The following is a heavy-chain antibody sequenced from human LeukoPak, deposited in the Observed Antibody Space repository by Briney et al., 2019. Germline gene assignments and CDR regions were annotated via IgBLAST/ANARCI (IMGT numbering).Heavy chain of an antibody. V-gene: IGHV3-7*03. J-gene: IGHJ4*02. CDR2: IKQDGSEK. CDR3: ATPLDYYDRSDSHQGGD. D-gene: IGHD3-22*01. CDR1: GFTFSSYW. Sequence: GGSLRLSCAASGFTFSSYWMSWVRQAPGKGLEWVANIKQDGSEKNYVDSVKGRFTISRDNAKNSLYLQMNSLRAEDTAVYYCATPLDYYDRSDSHQGGDWGQGTLVTVSS.